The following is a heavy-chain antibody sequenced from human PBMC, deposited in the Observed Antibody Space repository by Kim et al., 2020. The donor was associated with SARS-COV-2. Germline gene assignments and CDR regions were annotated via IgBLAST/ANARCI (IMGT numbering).Heavy chain of an antibody. Sequence: GGSLRLSCAASGFTFSSYAMHWVRQAPGKGLEWLAVISYDGSNKYYADSVKGRFTISRDNSKNTLYLQMNSLRAEDTAVYYCARDTYDTPTVAGSFQHWG. CDR3: ARDTYDTPTVAGSFQH. J-gene: IGHJ1*01. D-gene: IGHD4-4*01. CDR2: ISYDGSNK. CDR1: GFTFSSYA. V-gene: IGHV3-30*04.